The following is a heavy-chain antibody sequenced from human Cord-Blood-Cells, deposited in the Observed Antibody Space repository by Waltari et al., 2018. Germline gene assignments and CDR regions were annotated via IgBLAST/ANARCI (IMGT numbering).Heavy chain of an antibody. CDR2: INPNSGGT. J-gene: IGHJ4*02. D-gene: IGHD1-26*01. Sequence: QVQLVQSGAEVKKPGASVKVSCKASGYTFTGYYMHWVRQAPGQGLGWMGWINPNSGGTNYAQKFQGWVTMTRDTSISTAYMELSRLRSDDTAVYYCARAQGHSGSYYYFDYWGQGTLVTVSS. CDR1: GYTFTGYY. V-gene: IGHV1-2*04. CDR3: ARAQGHSGSYYYFDY.